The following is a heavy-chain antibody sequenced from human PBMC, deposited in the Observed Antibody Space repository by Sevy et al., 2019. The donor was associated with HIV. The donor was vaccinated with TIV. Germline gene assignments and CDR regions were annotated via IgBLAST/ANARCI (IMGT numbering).Heavy chain of an antibody. CDR2: IKPSGGAP. CDR3: ARTIVSGTMVDIDY. V-gene: IGHV1-2*06. CDR1: GYTFTDYW. Sequence: ASVKVSCKASGYTFTDYWIHWVRQAPGQGLEWMGRIKPSGGAPNYARMFQDRITVTSDTSITTAYLELKYFSSDDTAVYYCARTIVSGTMVDIDYWGQGTLVTVSS. D-gene: IGHD1-26*01. J-gene: IGHJ4*02.